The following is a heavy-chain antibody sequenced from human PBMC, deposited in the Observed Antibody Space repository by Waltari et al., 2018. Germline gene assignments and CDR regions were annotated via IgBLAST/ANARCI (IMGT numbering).Heavy chain of an antibody. Sequence: EVQLVPSGAEVNKPGESLKISCKGSGYSFTSYWIGWVRQMPGKGLEWMGIIYPGDSDTRYSPSFQGQVTISADKSISTAYLQWSSLKASDTAMYYCARRLGIAAAGHNWFDPWGQGTLVTVSS. D-gene: IGHD6-13*01. J-gene: IGHJ5*02. CDR3: ARRLGIAAAGHNWFDP. CDR1: GYSFTSYW. CDR2: IYPGDSDT. V-gene: IGHV5-51*01.